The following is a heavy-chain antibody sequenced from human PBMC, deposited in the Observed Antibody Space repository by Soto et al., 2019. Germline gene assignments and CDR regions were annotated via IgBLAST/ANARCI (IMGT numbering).Heavy chain of an antibody. CDR2: IYYSGST. V-gene: IGHV4-59*08. J-gene: IGHJ4*02. CDR3: ARHPYNWNLRYYFDY. Sequence: SEILSLTCTVSGGSISSYYWSWIRQPPGKGLEWIGYIYYSGSTNYNPSLKSRVTISVDTSKNQFSLKLSSVTAADTAVYYCARHPYNWNLRYYFDYWGQGTLVTVSS. D-gene: IGHD1-20*01. CDR1: GGSISSYY.